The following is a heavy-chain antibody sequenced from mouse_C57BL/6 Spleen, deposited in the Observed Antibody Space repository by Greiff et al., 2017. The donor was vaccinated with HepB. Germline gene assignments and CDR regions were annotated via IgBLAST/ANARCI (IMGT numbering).Heavy chain of an antibody. CDR1: GFSLSTFGMG. D-gene: IGHD2-2*01. J-gene: IGHJ3*01. V-gene: IGHV8-8*01. Sequence: ESGPGILQPSQTLSLTCSFSGFSLSTFGMGVGWIRQPSGKGLEWLAHIWWDDDKYYNPALKSRLTTSKDTSKNQLFLKIANVDTADTATYYCARMDGYDGLFAYWGQGTLVTVSA. CDR3: ARMDGYDGLFAY. CDR2: IWWDDDK.